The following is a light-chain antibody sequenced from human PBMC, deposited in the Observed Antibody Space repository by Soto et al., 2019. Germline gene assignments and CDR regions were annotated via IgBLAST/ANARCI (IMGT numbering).Light chain of an antibody. CDR1: QTITRW. V-gene: IGKV1-5*01. Sequence: DIQMTQSPSTLSASLGDSVTIXXRASQTITRWMAWYQQKPGKAPKIXIYDASTLESGVPSRFSGSGAGTDFTLTISCLQSEDFATYYCQQYYSYPRTFGQGTKVDIK. CDR3: QQYYSYPRT. J-gene: IGKJ1*01. CDR2: DAS.